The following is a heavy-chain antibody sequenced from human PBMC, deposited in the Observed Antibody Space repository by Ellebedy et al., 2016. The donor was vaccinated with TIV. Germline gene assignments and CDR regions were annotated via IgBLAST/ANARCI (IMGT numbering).Heavy chain of an antibody. J-gene: IGHJ4*02. CDR2: IVGSGA. CDR3: AKDRTPGDGYWVFDN. Sequence: GESLKISCAASGFTFSHYAMAWVRQAPGKGLEWVSGIVGSGAQKYADSVKGRFTISRDNSKRTVDLQMNSLRAEDTAVYFCAKDRTPGDGYWVFDNWGQGTLVSVSS. V-gene: IGHV3-23*01. CDR1: GFTFSHYA. D-gene: IGHD5-18*01.